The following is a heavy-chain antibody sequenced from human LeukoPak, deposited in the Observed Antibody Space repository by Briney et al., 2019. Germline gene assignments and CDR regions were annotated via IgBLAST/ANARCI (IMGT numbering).Heavy chain of an antibody. Sequence: GGSLRLSCAASGFSFSSYGMHWVRQTPGKGLEWVAVMSFDGSNIYYGDSVKGRFTISRDNSKNTLDLQMNSLRVEDTALYYCAKVTPGSTARKSGLDFWGRGTLVTVSS. CDR3: AKVTPGSTARKSGLDF. CDR2: MSFDGSNI. D-gene: IGHD2-21*02. J-gene: IGHJ4*02. V-gene: IGHV3-30*18. CDR1: GFSFSSYG.